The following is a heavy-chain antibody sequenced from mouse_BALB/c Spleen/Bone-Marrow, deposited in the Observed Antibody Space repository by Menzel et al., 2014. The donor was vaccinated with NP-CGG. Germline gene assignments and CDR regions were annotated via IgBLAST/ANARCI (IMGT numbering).Heavy chain of an antibody. CDR1: GFSLSRYS. CDR2: IWGGGST. V-gene: IGHV2-6-4*01. Sequence: VKVVESGPGLVAPSQRLSITCTVSGFSLSRYSVHWVRQPPGKGLEWLGMIWGGGSTDYNSALKSRLSISKDNSKSQVFLKMSSLQTDDTAMYYCARPDGYYYYFDYWGQGTTLTVSS. J-gene: IGHJ2*01. D-gene: IGHD2-3*01. CDR3: ARPDGYYYYFDY.